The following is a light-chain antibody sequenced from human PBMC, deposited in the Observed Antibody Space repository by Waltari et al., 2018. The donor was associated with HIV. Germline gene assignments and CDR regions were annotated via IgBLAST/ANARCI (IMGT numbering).Light chain of an antibody. Sequence: SSELTQDPAVSVALGQTVRITCQGDRRRRNYDSWYQQKPGHAPVPVIYDKNSRPSGIPDRFSGSSSRNTASLTITGAQAEDEADYYCNSRDSSDNHLVFGGGTKLTVL. V-gene: IGLV3-19*01. CDR3: NSRDSSDNHLV. J-gene: IGLJ3*02. CDR1: RRRRNY. CDR2: DKN.